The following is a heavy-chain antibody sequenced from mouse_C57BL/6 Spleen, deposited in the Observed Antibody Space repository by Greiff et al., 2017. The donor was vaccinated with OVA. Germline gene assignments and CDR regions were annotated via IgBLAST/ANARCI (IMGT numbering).Heavy chain of an antibody. Sequence: VQVVESGPGLVQPSQSLSITCTVSGFSLTSYGVHWVRQPPGKGLEWLGVIWSGGSTDYNAAFISRLSISKDNSKSQVFFKMNSLQADDTAIYYCAKNSNYGSSLYWYFDVWGTGTTVTVSS. CDR2: IWSGGST. CDR3: AKNSNYGSSLYWYFDV. V-gene: IGHV2-4*01. D-gene: IGHD1-1*01. J-gene: IGHJ1*03. CDR1: GFSLTSYG.